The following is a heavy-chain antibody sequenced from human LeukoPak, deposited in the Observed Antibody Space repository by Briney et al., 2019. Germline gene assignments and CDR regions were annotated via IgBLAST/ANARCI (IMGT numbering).Heavy chain of an antibody. Sequence: GGSLRLSCAASGFTFSTYWMSWVCQAPGKGLEWVSGISPGGDTPYYADSVRGRFTISRDNSKNTMYLQMNSLRAEDTAVYYCAQDRAWIEFYFWGQGTLVTVSS. J-gene: IGHJ4*02. CDR1: GFTFSTYW. CDR3: AQDRAWIEFYF. V-gene: IGHV3-23*01. D-gene: IGHD5-12*01. CDR2: ISPGGDTP.